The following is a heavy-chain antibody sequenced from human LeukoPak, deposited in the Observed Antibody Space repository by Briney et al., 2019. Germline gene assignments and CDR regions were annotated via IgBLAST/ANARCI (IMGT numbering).Heavy chain of an antibody. J-gene: IGHJ4*02. V-gene: IGHV3-11*01. CDR1: GFTFSDDY. D-gene: IGHD2-2*01. CDR2: ISSSGSTI. Sequence: PGGSLRLSCAASGFTFSDDYMSWIRQAPGKGLEWVSYISSSGSTIYYADSVKGRFTISRDNAKNSLYLQMNSLRAEDTAVYYCARDREGIPAAIYDYWGQGTLVTVSS. CDR3: ARDREGIPAAIYDY.